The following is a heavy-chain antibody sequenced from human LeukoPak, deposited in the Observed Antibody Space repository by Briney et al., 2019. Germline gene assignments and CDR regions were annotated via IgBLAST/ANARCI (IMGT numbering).Heavy chain of an antibody. CDR2: ISGSGGST. CDR1: GFTFSTYA. V-gene: IGHV3-23*01. J-gene: IGHJ1*01. CDR3: AKAREMYYYDSSGYYLFQH. D-gene: IGHD3-22*01. Sequence: PGGSLRLSCAASGFTFSTYAMNWVRQAPGKGLEWVSAISGSGGSTYYADSVKGRFTISRDNSKNTLYLQMNSLRAEDTAVYYCAKAREMYYYDSSGYYLFQHWGQGTLVTVSS.